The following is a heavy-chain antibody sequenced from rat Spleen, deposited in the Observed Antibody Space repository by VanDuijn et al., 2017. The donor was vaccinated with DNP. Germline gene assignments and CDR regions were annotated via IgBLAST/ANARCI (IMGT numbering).Heavy chain of an antibody. CDR3: ARQGYYGGYYYYAMDA. CDR2: ISVSSSRT. CDR1: GFTFSDYY. V-gene: IGHV5-7*01. D-gene: IGHD1-12*03. J-gene: IGHJ4*01. Sequence: EVQLVESGGGLVQPGRSLKLSCAASGFTFSDYYMAWVRQAPKTGLEWVATISVSSSRTYYPDSVKGRFTISRDNAKSSLYLQMNSLKSEDTATYYCARQGYYGGYYYYAMDAWGQGTSVTVSS.